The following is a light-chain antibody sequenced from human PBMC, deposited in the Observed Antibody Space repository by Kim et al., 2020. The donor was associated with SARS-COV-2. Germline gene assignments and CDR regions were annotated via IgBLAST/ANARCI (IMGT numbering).Light chain of an antibody. J-gene: IGLJ3*02. Sequence: SVSPGQTASITCAGDKLGDKYVCWYQQKPGQSPVLVIYQDSKRPSGIPERFSGSNSGNTATLTISGTQAMDEADYYCQAWDSSTAVFGGGTKLTVL. V-gene: IGLV3-1*01. CDR1: KLGDKY. CDR2: QDS. CDR3: QAWDSSTAV.